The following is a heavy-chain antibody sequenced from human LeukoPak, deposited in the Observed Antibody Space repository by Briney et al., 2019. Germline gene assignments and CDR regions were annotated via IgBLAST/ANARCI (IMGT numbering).Heavy chain of an antibody. CDR3: ASEPHYYGSGSPSDY. CDR2: INPNSGGT. D-gene: IGHD3-10*01. J-gene: IGHJ4*02. Sequence: ASVKVSCKASGYTFTGCYMHWVRQAPGQGLEWMGWINPNSGGTNYAQKFQGRVTMTRDTSTSTAYMELSRLRSDDTAVYYCASEPHYYGSGSPSDYWGQGTLVTVSS. CDR1: GYTFTGCY. V-gene: IGHV1-2*02.